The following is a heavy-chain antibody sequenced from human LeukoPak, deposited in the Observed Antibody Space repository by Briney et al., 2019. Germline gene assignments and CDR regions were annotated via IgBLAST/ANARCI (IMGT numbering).Heavy chain of an antibody. Sequence: SETLSLTCTVSGGSISSYYWSWIRQPPGKGLEWIGYIYYSGSTNYNPSLKSRVTISVDTSKNQFSLKLSSVTAADTAVYYCARSPDDYSNYANWFDPWGQGTLVTVSS. CDR3: ARSPDDYSNYANWFDP. D-gene: IGHD4-11*01. CDR1: GGSISSYY. V-gene: IGHV4-59*01. J-gene: IGHJ5*02. CDR2: IYYSGST.